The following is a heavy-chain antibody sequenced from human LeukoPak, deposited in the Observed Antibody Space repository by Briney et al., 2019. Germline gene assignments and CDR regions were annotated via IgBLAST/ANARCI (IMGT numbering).Heavy chain of an antibody. V-gene: IGHV4-34*01. CDR3: ARRRGSYGSGSYSDY. J-gene: IGHJ4*02. CDR2: INHSGST. Sequence: SETLSLTCAVYGGSFSGYYWSWIRQPPGKGLEWIGEINHSGSTNYNPSLKSRVTISVDTSKNQFSLKLSSVTAADTAVYYCARRRGSYGSGSYSDYWGQGTLVTVSS. CDR1: GGSFSGYY. D-gene: IGHD3-10*01.